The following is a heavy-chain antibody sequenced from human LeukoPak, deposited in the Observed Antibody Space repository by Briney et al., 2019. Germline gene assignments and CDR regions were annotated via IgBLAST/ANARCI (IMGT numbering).Heavy chain of an antibody. Sequence: GSLRLSCAASGFTFSSYDMHWVRQATGKGLEWVSAIGTAGDTYYPGSVKGRFTISRENAKNSLYLQMNSLRAGDTAVYYCARAAKGYCSGGSCYYYGMDVWGQGTTVTVSS. J-gene: IGHJ6*02. CDR1: GFTFSSYD. V-gene: IGHV3-13*01. CDR3: ARAAKGYCSGGSCYYYGMDV. D-gene: IGHD2-15*01. CDR2: IGTAGDT.